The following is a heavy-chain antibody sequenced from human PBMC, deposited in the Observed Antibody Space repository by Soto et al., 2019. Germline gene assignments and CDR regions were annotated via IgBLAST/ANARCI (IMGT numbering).Heavy chain of an antibody. CDR3: ARPVNPYGAGTYLLV. V-gene: IGHV5-10-1*01. Sequence: EVQLVQSGAEVKKPGESLTISCRVSGYTFTSYWISWVRQMPGKGLEWVGRIDPSDSYTSYSPSFQGHVTISADKSIDTASLKWNSLKASDTAMYYCARPVNPYGAGTYLLVWGQGTPVTVS. CDR2: IDPSDSYT. J-gene: IGHJ6*01. CDR1: GYTFTSYW. D-gene: IGHD3-10*01.